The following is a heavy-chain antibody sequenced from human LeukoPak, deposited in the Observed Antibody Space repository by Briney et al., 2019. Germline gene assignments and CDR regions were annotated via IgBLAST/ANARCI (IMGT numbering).Heavy chain of an antibody. Sequence: PSETLSLTCTVSGGPISRYYWSWIRQPPGKGLEWIGYIYYSGSTNYNPSLKSRVTISVDTSKNQFSLKLSSVTAADTAVYYCARDSYYYDSSGYYGCAFDIWGQGTMVTVSS. CDR3: ARDSYYYDSSGYYGCAFDI. J-gene: IGHJ3*02. CDR2: IYYSGST. D-gene: IGHD3-22*01. CDR1: GGPISRYY. V-gene: IGHV4-59*01.